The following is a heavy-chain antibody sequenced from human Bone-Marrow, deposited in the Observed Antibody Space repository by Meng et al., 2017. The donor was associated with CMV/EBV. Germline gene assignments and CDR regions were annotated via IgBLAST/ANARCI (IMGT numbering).Heavy chain of an antibody. J-gene: IGHJ4*02. D-gene: IGHD3-9*01. CDR3: ARYYDILTGPDY. Sequence: ASVKVSCKASGDTFTRYDFNWVRQATGQGLECMAWMNPNSGNIGYAQKFQGRVTVTRNTSISTTYMELSSLISEDTAVYYCARYYDILTGPDYWGQGTLVTVSS. CDR2: MNPNSGNI. V-gene: IGHV1-8*01. CDR1: GDTFTRYD.